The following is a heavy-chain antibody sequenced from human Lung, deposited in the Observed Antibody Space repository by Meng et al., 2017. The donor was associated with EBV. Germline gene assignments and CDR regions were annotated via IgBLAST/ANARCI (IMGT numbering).Heavy chain of an antibody. CDR1: GYTFTNYA. V-gene: IGHV1-3*01. Sequence: QGQVVPPGDEVKKPGASVKVSCKASGYTFTNYAMHWVRQAPGQRLEWMGWINAGNGNTKYSQKFQGRVTITRDTSASTAYMELSSLRSEDTAVYYCARDQGAWFGEAPRFDYWGQGTLVTVSS. J-gene: IGHJ4*02. CDR2: INAGNGNT. D-gene: IGHD3-10*01. CDR3: ARDQGAWFGEAPRFDY.